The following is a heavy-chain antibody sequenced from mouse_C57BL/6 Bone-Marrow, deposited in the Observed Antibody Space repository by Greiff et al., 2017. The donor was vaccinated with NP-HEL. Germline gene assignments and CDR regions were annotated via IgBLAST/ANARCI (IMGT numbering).Heavy chain of an antibody. CDR2: IYPGDGDT. V-gene: IGHV1-80*01. CDR1: GYAFSSYW. J-gene: IGHJ2*01. Sequence: VQLQQSGAELVKPGASVKISCKASGYAFSSYWMNWMKQRPGKGLEWIGQIYPGDGDTNYNGKFKGKATLTADKSSSTAYMQLSSLTSEDSAVYFCARSYDYDWGYWGQGTTLTVSS. D-gene: IGHD2-4*01. CDR3: ARSYDYDWGY.